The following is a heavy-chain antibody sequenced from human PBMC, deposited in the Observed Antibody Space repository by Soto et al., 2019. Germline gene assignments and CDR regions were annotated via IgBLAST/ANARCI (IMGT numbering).Heavy chain of an antibody. CDR1: GGSFSGYY. CDR2: INHSGST. D-gene: IGHD3-3*01. V-gene: IGHV4-34*01. J-gene: IGHJ6*03. Sequence: SETLSLTCAVYGGSFSGYYWSWIRQPPGKGLEWIGEINHSGSTYYNPSLKSRVTISVDTSKNQFSLKLSSVTAADTAVYYCGRGFRSEWSRGYYYMDVWGKGTTVTVSS. CDR3: GRGFRSEWSRGYYYMDV.